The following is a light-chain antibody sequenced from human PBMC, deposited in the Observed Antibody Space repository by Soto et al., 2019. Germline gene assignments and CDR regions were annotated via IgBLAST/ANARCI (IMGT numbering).Light chain of an antibody. CDR1: QSISSW. CDR3: QQYNSYSWT. Sequence: QMTQSPSTLSVSVGDRVTITCRASQSISSWLAWYQQKPGKAPKLLIYKASSLESGVPSRFSGSRSGTEFTLTISSLQPDDFATYYCQQYNSYSWTFGQGTKVDI. V-gene: IGKV1-5*03. J-gene: IGKJ1*01. CDR2: KAS.